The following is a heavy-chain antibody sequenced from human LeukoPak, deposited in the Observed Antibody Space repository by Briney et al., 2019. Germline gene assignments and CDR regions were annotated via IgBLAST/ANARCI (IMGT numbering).Heavy chain of an antibody. D-gene: IGHD3-22*01. CDR3: ARLYYCDSSGFLDAFDI. Sequence: PSETLSLTCTVSGGSISSYYWSWIRQPPGKGLEWIGYIYYSGSTNYNPSLKSRVTISVDTSKNQFSLKLSSVTAADTAVYYCARLYYCDSSGFLDAFDIWGQGTMVTVSS. CDR1: GGSISSYY. J-gene: IGHJ3*02. V-gene: IGHV4-59*08. CDR2: IYYSGST.